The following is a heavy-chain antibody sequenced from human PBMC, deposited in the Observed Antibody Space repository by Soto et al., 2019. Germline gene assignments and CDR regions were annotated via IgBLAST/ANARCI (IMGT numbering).Heavy chain of an antibody. CDR1: GFTFSSYA. D-gene: IGHD2-15*01. J-gene: IGHJ4*02. Sequence: PGGSLRLSCAASGFTFSSYAMSWVRQAPGKGLEWVSAISGSGGSTYYADSVKGRFTISRDNSKNTLYLQMNSLRAEDTAVYYCAKTNKDIVVVVAATLYYFDYWGQGTLVTVSS. CDR3: AKTNKDIVVVVAATLYYFDY. V-gene: IGHV3-23*01. CDR2: ISGSGGST.